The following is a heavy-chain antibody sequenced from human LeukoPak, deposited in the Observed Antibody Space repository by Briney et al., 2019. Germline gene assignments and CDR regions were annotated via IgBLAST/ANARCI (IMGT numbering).Heavy chain of an antibody. V-gene: IGHV3-7*02. D-gene: IGHD6-13*01. J-gene: IGHJ4*02. CDR1: GFIFSSYW. CDR2: IKQDGSEK. CDR3: ARTEYISSPPTYYFDY. Sequence: GGSLRLSCAASGFIFSSYWMSWVRQAPGKGLEWVGNIKQDGSEKYYVDSVKGRFTISRDNAKNSLYLQMNSLRTEDTAVYYCARTEYISSPPTYYFDYWGQGTLVTVSS.